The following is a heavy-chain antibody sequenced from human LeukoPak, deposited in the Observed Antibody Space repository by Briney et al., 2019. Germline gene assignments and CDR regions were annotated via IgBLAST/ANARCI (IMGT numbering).Heavy chain of an antibody. D-gene: IGHD6-13*01. V-gene: IGHV3-48*02. CDR1: EYTFSNYA. CDR3: ARDYGYSSSFDY. CDR2: ISSGSSTI. J-gene: IGHJ4*02. Sequence: AGGSLRLSCVASEYTFSNYAMNWVRQAPGKGLEWVSYISSGSSTIHYADSVKGRFIISRDNAKNSMYLQMNSLRDEDTAVYYCARDYGYSSSFDYWGQGTLVTVSS.